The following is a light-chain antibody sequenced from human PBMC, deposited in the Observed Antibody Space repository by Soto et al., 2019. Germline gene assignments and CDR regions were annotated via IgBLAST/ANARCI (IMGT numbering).Light chain of an antibody. V-gene: IGLV2-11*01. CDR3: SSYAGFYTLL. Sequence: QSALTQPASVSGSPGQSITISCTGTSSDVGGYDYVSWYQVHPGKAPKLIIYDVTKRPSGVPDRFSGSKSGNTASLTISGLQAEDESEYYCSSYAGFYTLLFGGGTKLTVL. CDR2: DVT. J-gene: IGLJ2*01. CDR1: SSDVGGYDY.